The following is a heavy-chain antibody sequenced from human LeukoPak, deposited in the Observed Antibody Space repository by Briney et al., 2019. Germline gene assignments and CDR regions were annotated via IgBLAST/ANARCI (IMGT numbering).Heavy chain of an antibody. CDR2: IQYDGSNK. V-gene: IGHV3-30*02. J-gene: IGHJ4*02. CDR3: AKEHGSGSYFDY. Sequence: GGSLRLSCAASGFTFSSYSMNWVRQAPGKGLEWVAFIQYDGSNKYYGNSVKGRFTISRDTSKNTLYLQMNSLRAEDTAVYYCAKEHGSGSYFDYWGQGTLVTVSS. D-gene: IGHD3-10*01. CDR1: GFTFSSYS.